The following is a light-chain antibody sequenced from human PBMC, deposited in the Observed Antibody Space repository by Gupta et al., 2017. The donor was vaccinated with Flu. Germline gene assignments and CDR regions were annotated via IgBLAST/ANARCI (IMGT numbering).Light chain of an antibody. V-gene: IGLV2-14*03. CDR1: SSDVGAYNY. Sequence: QSALTQPASVSGSPGHSITISCTGTSSDVGAYNYVSWYQHHPGKEPKLLMYDVSSRPSGVYNRVLCYTAGNKASPQTNGLPAEEEADDYCSYSKSNTTSVVFGGGTKITVL. CDR3: SYSKSNTTSVV. CDR2: DVS. J-gene: IGLJ2*01.